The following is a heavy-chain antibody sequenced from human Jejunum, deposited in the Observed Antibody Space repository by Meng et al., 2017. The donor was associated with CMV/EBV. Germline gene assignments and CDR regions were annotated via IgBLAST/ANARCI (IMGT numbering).Heavy chain of an antibody. Sequence: QEQLPQPGPGLVKPSETLSLTCAISGDSVSRNSGAWHWIRQSPSRGLEWLGRTYYRSKWYSEYAPSVKSRIVINPDTSKNQFSLQVNSVTPEDTAVYYCAREGGWNYFDYWGQGALVTVSS. D-gene: IGHD6-19*01. V-gene: IGHV6-1*01. CDR3: AREGGWNYFDY. J-gene: IGHJ4*02. CDR1: GDSVSRNSGA. CDR2: TYYRSKWYS.